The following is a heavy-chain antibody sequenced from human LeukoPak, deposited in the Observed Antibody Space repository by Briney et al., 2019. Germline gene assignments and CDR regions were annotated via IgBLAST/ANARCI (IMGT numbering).Heavy chain of an antibody. Sequence: SQTLSLTCTVSGGSISSNTYFWGWIRQHPGKGLEWIGYIYHTGITYYNPSLKSRVTISVDTPNNQFSLKLTSVTAADTAVYYCATLDYGGNSRPFDYWGQGSLVTVSS. V-gene: IGHV4-31*03. CDR1: GGSISSNTYF. CDR3: ATLDYGGNSRPFDY. CDR2: IYHTGIT. D-gene: IGHD4-23*01. J-gene: IGHJ4*02.